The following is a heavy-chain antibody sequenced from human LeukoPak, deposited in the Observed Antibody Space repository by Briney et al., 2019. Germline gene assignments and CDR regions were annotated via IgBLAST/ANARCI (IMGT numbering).Heavy chain of an antibody. Sequence: GASVKVSCKASGYTFTSYYMHWVRQAPGQGLEWMGIINPSGGSTSYAQKFQGRVTMTRDTSTSTVYMELSSLRSEDTAVYYCARAYLQLAYYYYGMDVWGQGTTVTVSS. D-gene: IGHD5-18*01. J-gene: IGHJ6*02. CDR2: INPSGGST. CDR1: GYTFTSYY. CDR3: ARAYLQLAYYYYGMDV. V-gene: IGHV1-46*01.